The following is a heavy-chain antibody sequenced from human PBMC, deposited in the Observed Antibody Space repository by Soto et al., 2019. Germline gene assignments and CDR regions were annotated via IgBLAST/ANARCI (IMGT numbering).Heavy chain of an antibody. D-gene: IGHD7-27*01. CDR3: ARDLTPLYYYGMDV. J-gene: IGHJ6*02. CDR1: GCSFTTYD. Sequence: ASVKVSCKASGCSFTTYDISWVRQATGQGLEWMGWISAYNGNTNYAQKLQGRVTMTTDTSTSTAYMELRSLRSDDTAVYYCARDLTPLYYYGMDVWGQGTTVTVSS. CDR2: ISAYNGNT. V-gene: IGHV1-18*01.